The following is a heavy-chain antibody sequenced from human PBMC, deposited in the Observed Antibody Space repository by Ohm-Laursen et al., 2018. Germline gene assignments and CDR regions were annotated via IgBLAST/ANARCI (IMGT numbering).Heavy chain of an antibody. V-gene: IGHV4-59*01. CDR2: IYSSGTT. J-gene: IGHJ4*02. CDR3: ARGAGSSGYYYFDY. CDR1: GGSINSYY. D-gene: IGHD6-25*01. Sequence: SETLSLTCAVSGGSINSYYWSWMRQPPGKGLEWIGYIYSSGTTNYNPSLKSRVTMSVDTSKNQFSLKLSSMTAADTAVYYCARGAGSSGYYYFDYWGQGTLVTVSS.